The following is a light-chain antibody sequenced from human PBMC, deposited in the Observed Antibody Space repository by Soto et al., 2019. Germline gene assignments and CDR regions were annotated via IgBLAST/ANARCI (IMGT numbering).Light chain of an antibody. Sequence: EIVMTQSPATLSVSPGERATLSCRASQSVSSNLDWYQQKPGQAPRLLIYGASTRATGIPARFSGSGSGTEFTLTISSLQSEDVSVYYCQQYNNWPLLTFGGGTKVEIK. CDR2: GAS. CDR1: QSVSSN. CDR3: QQYNNWPLLT. J-gene: IGKJ4*01. V-gene: IGKV3-15*01.